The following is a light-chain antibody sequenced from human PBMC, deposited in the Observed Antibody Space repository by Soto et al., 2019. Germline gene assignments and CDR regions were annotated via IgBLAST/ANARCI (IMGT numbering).Light chain of an antibody. CDR3: QKYNKGPPCT. Sequence: DIQMTQSPSSLSASVGEKVTITCRASQGISNYLAWYQQKPGKVPKLLIYAASTLQSGVPSRFSGSGSGTDFTLTISSPQSEGVANYYYQKYNKGPPCTFGPGTKVDI. CDR2: AAS. V-gene: IGKV1-27*01. J-gene: IGKJ3*01. CDR1: QGISNY.